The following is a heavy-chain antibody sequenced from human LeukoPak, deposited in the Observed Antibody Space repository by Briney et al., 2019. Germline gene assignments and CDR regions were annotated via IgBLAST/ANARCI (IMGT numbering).Heavy chain of an antibody. CDR2: IYYSGST. J-gene: IGHJ6*02. CDR1: GGSISSISSNNYH. D-gene: IGHD6-6*01. V-gene: IGHV4-39*07. Sequence: SETLSLTCIVSGGSISSISSNNYHWGWIRQPPGKGLEWIGSIYYSGSTNYNPSLKSRVTISVDTSKNQFSLKLSSVTAADTAVYYCARSSPHYYYYGMDVWGQGTTVTVSS. CDR3: ARSSPHYYYYGMDV.